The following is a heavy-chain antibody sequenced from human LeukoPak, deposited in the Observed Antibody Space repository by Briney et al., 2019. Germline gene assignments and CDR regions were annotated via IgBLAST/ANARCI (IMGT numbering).Heavy chain of an antibody. V-gene: IGHV3-7*03. D-gene: IGHD6-19*01. Sequence: GGSLRLSCAASGFTFSNYWMTWVRQAPGKGLEWVANIKQDGSEKYYVDSVKGRFTISRDNAKNSLYLQMNSLKAEDTAIYYCATSIGVAVAFDFWGQGTLVTVSS. CDR2: IKQDGSEK. CDR1: GFTFSNYW. J-gene: IGHJ4*02. CDR3: ATSIGVAVAFDF.